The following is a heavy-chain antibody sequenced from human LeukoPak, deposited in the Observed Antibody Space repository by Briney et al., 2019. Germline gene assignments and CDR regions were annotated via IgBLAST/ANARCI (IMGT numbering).Heavy chain of an antibody. J-gene: IGHJ2*01. CDR2: ISSTSDTI. CDR1: GFTLSSYS. D-gene: IGHD4-11*01. V-gene: IGHV3-48*01. CDR3: ASGLDGNYIGYFDL. Sequence: GGSLRLSCAASGFTLSSYSMNWVRQAPGKGLEWVSYISSTSDTIYYGDSVRGRFASSRDKAKNPLYLQMNSRRSEDTAVYYCASGLDGNYIGYFDLWGRGTLVTVSS.